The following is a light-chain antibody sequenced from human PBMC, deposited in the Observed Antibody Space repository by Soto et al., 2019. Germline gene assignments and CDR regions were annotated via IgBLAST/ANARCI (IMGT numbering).Light chain of an antibody. J-gene: IGKJ4*01. CDR3: QQCGNWPLT. V-gene: IGKV3-15*01. Sequence: EILMTQSPATLSVSPGERATLSCRASQSVSSDLTWYQQRPGQAPRLLIYDASTRATGIPARFSGSGSGTEFTLTLSSLQSEDFAVYYCQQCGNWPLTFGGGTKVEIK. CDR2: DAS. CDR1: QSVSSD.